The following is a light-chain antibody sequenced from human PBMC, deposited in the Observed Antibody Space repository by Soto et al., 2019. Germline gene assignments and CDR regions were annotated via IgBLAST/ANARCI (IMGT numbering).Light chain of an antibody. CDR2: EVS. V-gene: IGLV2-23*02. J-gene: IGLJ1*01. CDR1: SSDVGSYNL. CDR3: CSYAGSSTPLI. Sequence: QAALTQPDSVCGSPGQSITISCTGTSSDVGSYNLVSWYQQHPGKAPKLMIYEVSKRPSGVSNRFSGSKSGNTASLTISGLQAEDEADYYCCSYAGSSTPLIFGTGTKVTVL.